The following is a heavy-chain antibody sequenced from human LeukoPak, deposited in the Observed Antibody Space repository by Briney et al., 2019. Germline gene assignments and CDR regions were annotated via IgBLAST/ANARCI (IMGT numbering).Heavy chain of an antibody. CDR1: GYTFTSYA. Sequence: ASVKVSCKASGYTFTSYAMNWVRQAPGQGLEWMGWINTNTGNPTYAQGFTGRFVFSLDTSVSTAYLQISSLKAEDTAVYYCANAVRGCSSTSCYVDYFDYWGQGTLVTVSS. J-gene: IGHJ4*02. CDR3: ANAVRGCSSTSCYVDYFDY. CDR2: INTNTGNP. D-gene: IGHD2-2*01. V-gene: IGHV7-4-1*02.